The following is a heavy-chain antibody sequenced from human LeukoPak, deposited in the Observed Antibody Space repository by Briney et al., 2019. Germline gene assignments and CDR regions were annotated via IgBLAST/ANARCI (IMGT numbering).Heavy chain of an antibody. CDR1: GYSFTNYW. Sequence: LGESLKISCKGSGYSFTNYWIGWVRQMPGKGLEWMGIIYPGNSRTRYRPSFQGQVTISVDKSITTAYLQWSSLKASDTAMYYCASFSDGKDSDFDHWGQGTLVTVSS. V-gene: IGHV5-51*01. CDR3: ASFSDGKDSDFDH. CDR2: IYPGNSRT. D-gene: IGHD4-23*01. J-gene: IGHJ4*02.